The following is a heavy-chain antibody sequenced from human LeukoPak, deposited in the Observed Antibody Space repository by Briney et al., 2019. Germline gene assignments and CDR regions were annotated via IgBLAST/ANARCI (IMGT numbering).Heavy chain of an antibody. CDR1: GFTFSSYW. D-gene: IGHD3-10*01. J-gene: IGHJ6*02. V-gene: IGHV3-74*01. Sequence: GGSLRLSCAASGFTFSSYWMHWVRQAPGKGLVWVSRINSDGSSTSYADSVKGRFTISRDNAKNTLYLQMNSLRVEDTAVYYCARRGSSGGYYNVYYHYGMDVWGQGTTVTVSS. CDR3: ARRGSSGGYYNVYYHYGMDV. CDR2: INSDGSST.